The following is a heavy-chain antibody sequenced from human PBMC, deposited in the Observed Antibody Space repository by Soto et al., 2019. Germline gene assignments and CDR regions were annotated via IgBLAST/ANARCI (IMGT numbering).Heavy chain of an antibody. V-gene: IGHV5-51*01. J-gene: IGHJ6*02. D-gene: IGHD2-15*01. Sequence: GESLKISCKGSGYSFTSYWIGWVRQMPGKGLEWMGIIYPGDSDTRYSPSFQGQVTISADKSISTAYLQWSSLKASETAMYYCARSTPRRDSQARYYGMDVWGQGTTVTVSS. CDR2: IYPGDSDT. CDR1: GYSFTSYW. CDR3: ARSTPRRDSQARYYGMDV.